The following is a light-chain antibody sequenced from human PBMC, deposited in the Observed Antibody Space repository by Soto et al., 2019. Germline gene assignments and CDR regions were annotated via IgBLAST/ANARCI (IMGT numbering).Light chain of an antibody. CDR2: EVS. CDR3: SSYTSRVWV. Sequence: QSVLTQPASVSGSPGQSITISCTGTSSDVGGYNYVSWYQQHPGKAPKLMIYEVSNRPSGVPNRFSGSKSGNTASLTISGLQAEDEADYYCSSYTSRVWVFGGGTKVTVL. J-gene: IGLJ3*02. V-gene: IGLV2-14*01. CDR1: SSDVGGYNY.